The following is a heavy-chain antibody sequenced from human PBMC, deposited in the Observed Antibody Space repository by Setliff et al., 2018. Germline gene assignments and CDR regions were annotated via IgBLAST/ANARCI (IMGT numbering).Heavy chain of an antibody. CDR2: IWDDGGNK. J-gene: IGHJ6*03. Sequence: LSLTCTVSGGSISSGGYYWSWIRQHPGKGLEWVAVIWDDGGNKYHADSVKGRFSMSRDISRNTLYLQMNRLTVEDTAVYYCARSMFSGYLPLGGKYSMDVWGKGTMVTVSS. D-gene: IGHD3-22*01. CDR1: GGSISSGGYY. V-gene: IGHV3-33*08. CDR3: ARSMFSGYLPLGGKYSMDV.